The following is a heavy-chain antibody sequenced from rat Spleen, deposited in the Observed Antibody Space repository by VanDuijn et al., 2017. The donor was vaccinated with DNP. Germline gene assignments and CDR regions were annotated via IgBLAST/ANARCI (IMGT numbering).Heavy chain of an antibody. CDR3: TRKFTTDYYWYFDF. J-gene: IGHJ1*01. V-gene: IGHV5-31*01. CDR1: GFIFSNHW. D-gene: IGHD1-6*01. CDR2: ITNTGGST. Sequence: EVQLVESGGGLVQPGRSLKLSCVASGFIFSNHWMTWIRQAPGKGLEWVASITNTGGSTYYLDSVKGRFTISRDNAKSTLYLQMNSLRSEDTATYYCTRKFTTDYYWYFDFWGPGTMVTVSS.